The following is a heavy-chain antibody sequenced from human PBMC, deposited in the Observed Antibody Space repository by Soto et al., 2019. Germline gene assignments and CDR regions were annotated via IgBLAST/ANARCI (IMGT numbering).Heavy chain of an antibody. CDR1: GGTFSTYA. Sequence: QVQLVQSGAEVKKPESSVKVSCKAPGGTFSTYAISWVRQAPGQGLEWMGGIIPMFGTVNYAQRFQDRVTITADESTNTVYMELSSLRSEDTAVYFCASGIQLWLRRINNGYSGWGQGTLVTVSS. CDR3: ASGIQLWLRRINNGYSG. J-gene: IGHJ4*02. D-gene: IGHD5-18*01. V-gene: IGHV1-69*12. CDR2: IIPMFGTV.